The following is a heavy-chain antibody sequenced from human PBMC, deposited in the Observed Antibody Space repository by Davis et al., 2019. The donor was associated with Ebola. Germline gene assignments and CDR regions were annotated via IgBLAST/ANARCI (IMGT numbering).Heavy chain of an antibody. Sequence: SVKVSCKASGGTFSSYAISWVRQAPGQGLEWMGGIIPIFGTANYAQKFQGRVTITADESTSTAYMELSSLRSEDTAVYYCATEDGYKGGCDYWGQGTLVTVSS. CDR3: ATEDGYKGGCDY. V-gene: IGHV1-69*13. D-gene: IGHD5-24*01. J-gene: IGHJ4*02. CDR2: IIPIFGTA. CDR1: GGTFSSYA.